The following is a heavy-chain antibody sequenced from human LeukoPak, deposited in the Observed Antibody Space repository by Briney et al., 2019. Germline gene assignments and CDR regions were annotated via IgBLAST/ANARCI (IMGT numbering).Heavy chain of an antibody. Sequence: ASVKVSCKASGYTFTSYYMHWVRQAPGQGLEWMGIINPSGGSTSYAQKFQGRVTMTRDTSTSTVYMELSSLRSEDTAAYYCAREPPTLYSSSWYYFDYWGQGTLVTVSS. D-gene: IGHD6-13*01. V-gene: IGHV1-46*01. J-gene: IGHJ4*02. CDR1: GYTFTSYY. CDR2: INPSGGST. CDR3: AREPPTLYSSSWYYFDY.